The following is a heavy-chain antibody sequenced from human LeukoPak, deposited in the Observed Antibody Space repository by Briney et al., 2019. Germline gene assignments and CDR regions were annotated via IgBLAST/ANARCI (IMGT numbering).Heavy chain of an antibody. CDR3: AKEGAVVVTALYDY. CDR2: FSGSGGST. CDR1: GFTFSSYA. V-gene: IGHV3-23*01. J-gene: IGHJ4*02. Sequence: GGSLRLSCAASGFTFSSYAMSWVRQAPGKGLEWVSAFSGSGGSTYYADSVKGRFTISRDNFKNTLYLQMNSLRAEDTAVYYCAKEGAVVVTALYDYWGQGTLVTVSS. D-gene: IGHD2-21*02.